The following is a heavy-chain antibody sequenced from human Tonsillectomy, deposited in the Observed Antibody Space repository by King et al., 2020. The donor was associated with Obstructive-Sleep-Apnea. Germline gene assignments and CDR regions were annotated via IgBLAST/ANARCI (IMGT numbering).Heavy chain of an antibody. J-gene: IGHJ2*01. CDR3: ASRLDISWSFNL. CDR1: GGSIKSDVYY. V-gene: IGHV4-30-4*01. CDR2: IYYTGST. Sequence: HVQLQESGPGLVKPSQTLSLTCTVSGGSIKSDVYYWSWIRQPPGKGLEWIGYIYYTGSTYYNPFLKSRVTLSVDTSKNQFSLRLSSVTAADTAVYYCASRLDISWSFNLWGRGTLVTVSS. D-gene: IGHD1-1*01.